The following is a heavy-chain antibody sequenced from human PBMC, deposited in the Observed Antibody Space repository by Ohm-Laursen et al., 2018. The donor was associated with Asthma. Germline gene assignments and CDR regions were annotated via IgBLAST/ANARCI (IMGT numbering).Heavy chain of an antibody. D-gene: IGHD3-22*01. CDR3: ARGQVYYYYDSSGYYPNFDY. CDR1: GFTFSSYS. Sequence: SLRLSCTASGFTFSSYSMNWVRQAPGKGLEWVSYISSSSSTIYYADSVKGRFTISRDNAKNSLYLQMNSLRAEDTAVYYCARGQVYYYYDSSGYYPNFDYWGQGTLVTVSS. CDR2: ISSSSSTI. V-gene: IGHV3-48*01. J-gene: IGHJ4*02.